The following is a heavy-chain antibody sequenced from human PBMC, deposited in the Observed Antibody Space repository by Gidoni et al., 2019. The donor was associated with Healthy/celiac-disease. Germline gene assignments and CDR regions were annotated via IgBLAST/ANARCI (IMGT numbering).Heavy chain of an antibody. CDR3: ATFDYYDSSGYYLDY. J-gene: IGHJ4*02. V-gene: IGHV1-18*01. CDR2: ISAYNGNT. D-gene: IGHD3-22*01. Sequence: QVQLVQSGAEVKKPGASVKVSCKASGYPFTSYGISWVRQAPGQGLEWMGWISAYNGNTNYAQKLQGRVTMTTDTSTSTAYMELRSLRSDDTAVYYCATFDYYDSSGYYLDYWGQGTLVTVSS. CDR1: GYPFTSYG.